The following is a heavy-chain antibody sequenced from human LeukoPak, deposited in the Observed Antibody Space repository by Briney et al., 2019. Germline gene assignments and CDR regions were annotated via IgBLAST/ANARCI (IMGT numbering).Heavy chain of an antibody. Sequence: GGSLRLSCAASGFTFDDYAMHWVRQAPGKGLEWVSSISNGGHHTYYADSVRGRFTISRDNSKNTLYLQMDSLRAADTAVYYCAKVISSYSGYDSYWGQGTLVTVSS. CDR2: ISNGGHHT. J-gene: IGHJ4*02. CDR1: GFTFDDYA. D-gene: IGHD5-12*01. CDR3: AKVISSYSGYDSY. V-gene: IGHV3-23*01.